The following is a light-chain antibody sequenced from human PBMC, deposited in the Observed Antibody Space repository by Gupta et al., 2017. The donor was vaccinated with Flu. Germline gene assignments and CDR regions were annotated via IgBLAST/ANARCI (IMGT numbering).Light chain of an antibody. CDR2: KAS. CDR3: QQYDSYPWT. CDR1: QSISNW. V-gene: IGKV1-5*03. J-gene: IGKJ1*01. Sequence: DIQMTQSPSTLSASVGDRVTITCRASQSISNWLAWYQQQPGKAPKLLIYKASSLEGGVPSRFSGSGSGTEFTLTVSSLHPDDFATYYCQQYDSYPWTFGQGTKVEI.